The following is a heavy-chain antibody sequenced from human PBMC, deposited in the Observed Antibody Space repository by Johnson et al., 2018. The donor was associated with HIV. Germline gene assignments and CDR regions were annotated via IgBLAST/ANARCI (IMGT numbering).Heavy chain of an antibody. CDR3: AKDSRSLAYYYDSSGYKAFDI. CDR2: ISYDGSKK. J-gene: IGHJ3*02. D-gene: IGHD3-22*01. Sequence: QEQLVESGGGVVQPGRSLRLSCTASGFTFSTYAMHWVRRAPGKGLEWVAFISYDGSKKYYADSVKGRFTISRDNSKNTLYLQMNSLRAEDTAVYYCAKDSRSLAYYYDSSGYKAFDIWGQGTMVTVSS. CDR1: GFTFSTYA. V-gene: IGHV3-30*18.